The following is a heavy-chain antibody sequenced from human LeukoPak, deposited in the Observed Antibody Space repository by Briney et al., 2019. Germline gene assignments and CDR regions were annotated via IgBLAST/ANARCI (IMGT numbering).Heavy chain of an antibody. CDR1: GYTFTSYG. J-gene: IGHJ4*02. CDR2: ISAYNGNT. Sequence: ASVKVSCKASGYTFTSYGISWVRQAPGQGLEWTGWISAYNGNTNYAQKLQGRVTMTTDTSTSTAYMELRSLRSDDTAVYYCARVDYDFWSGYLQPPDYWGQGTLVTVSS. V-gene: IGHV1-18*01. D-gene: IGHD3-3*01. CDR3: ARVDYDFWSGYLQPPDY.